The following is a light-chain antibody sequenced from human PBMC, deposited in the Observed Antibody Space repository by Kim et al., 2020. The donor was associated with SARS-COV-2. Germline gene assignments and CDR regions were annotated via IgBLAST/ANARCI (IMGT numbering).Light chain of an antibody. V-gene: IGKV3-15*01. CDR1: QSVSSN. CDR3: QQYNNWPWT. Sequence: EIVMTQSPATLSVSPGERATLSCRASQSVSSNLAWYQQKPGQAPRLLIYGTSHSPGIPARFSGSGSGTEFTLTISSLQSEDFAVYYCQQYNNWPWTFGQGTKVDIK. J-gene: IGKJ1*01. CDR2: GTS.